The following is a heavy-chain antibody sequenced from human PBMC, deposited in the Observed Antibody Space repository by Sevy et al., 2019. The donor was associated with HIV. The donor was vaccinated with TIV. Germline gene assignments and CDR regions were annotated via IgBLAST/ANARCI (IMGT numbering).Heavy chain of an antibody. CDR2: INQDGIEK. CDR3: AREQITGSKXDYXXX. CDR1: GFTCSNYW. D-gene: IGHD1-20*01. Sequence: GGSLRLSCAASGFTCSNYWMSWVRQAPGKGLECVANINQDGIEKYYLDSVKGQVIVSRDNAKNSLYLQMNSLGAEDSXVYYCAREQITGSKXDYXXXXGQGTLVTVSS. J-gene: IGHJ4*02. V-gene: IGHV3-7*01.